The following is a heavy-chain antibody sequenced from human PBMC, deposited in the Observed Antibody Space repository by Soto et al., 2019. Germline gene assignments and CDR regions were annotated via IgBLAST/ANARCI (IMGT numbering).Heavy chain of an antibody. Sequence: SVKVSCKASGGTFSSYAISWVRQAPGQGLEWMGGIIPIFGTANYAQKFQGRVTITADKSTSTAYMELSSLRSEDTAVYYCARVQQQLDVGWLYYYYGMDVWGQGTTVTVYS. CDR3: ARVQQQLDVGWLYYYYGMDV. D-gene: IGHD6-13*01. J-gene: IGHJ6*02. CDR2: IIPIFGTA. CDR1: GGTFSSYA. V-gene: IGHV1-69*06.